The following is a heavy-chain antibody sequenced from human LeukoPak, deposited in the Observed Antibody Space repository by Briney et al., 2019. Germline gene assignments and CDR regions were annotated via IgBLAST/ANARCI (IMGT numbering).Heavy chain of an antibody. V-gene: IGHV3-23*01. Sequence: GGSLRLSCAASGFTFSSYAMNWVRQAPGQGLEWVSTISHNGGSTYYSDSVKGRFTISRDNAKNSLYLQMNSLTAEDTAFYHCARDNKDGHNSFEYWGQGTLVTVSS. D-gene: IGHD5-24*01. CDR2: ISHNGGST. J-gene: IGHJ4*02. CDR1: GFTFSSYA. CDR3: ARDNKDGHNSFEY.